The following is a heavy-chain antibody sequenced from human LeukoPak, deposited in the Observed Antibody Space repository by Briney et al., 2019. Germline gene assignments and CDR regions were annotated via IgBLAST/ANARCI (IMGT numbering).Heavy chain of an antibody. CDR1: GYSISSGYY. CDR2: IYNSGST. D-gene: IGHD6-13*01. CDR3: AREYRSSWYLNWFDP. V-gene: IGHV4-38-2*02. J-gene: IGHJ5*02. Sequence: SETLSLTCTVSGYSISSGYYWGWIRQSPGKGLEWIGSIYNSGSTYYNPSLKSRVTISIDTFKNQFSLKLSSVTAADTAVYYCAREYRSSWYLNWFDPWGQGTLVTVSS.